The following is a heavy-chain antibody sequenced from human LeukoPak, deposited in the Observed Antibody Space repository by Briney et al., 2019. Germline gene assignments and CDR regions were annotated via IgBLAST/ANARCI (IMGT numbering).Heavy chain of an antibody. D-gene: IGHD4-17*01. V-gene: IGHV4-34*01. Sequence: SETLSLTCAVYGGSFSGYYWSWIRQPPGKGLEWIWEINHSGSTNYNPSLKSRVTISVDTSKNQFSLKLSSVTAADTAVYYCARGYGDYRYWGQGTLVTVSS. CDR3: ARGYGDYRY. CDR1: GGSFSGYY. CDR2: INHSGST. J-gene: IGHJ4*02.